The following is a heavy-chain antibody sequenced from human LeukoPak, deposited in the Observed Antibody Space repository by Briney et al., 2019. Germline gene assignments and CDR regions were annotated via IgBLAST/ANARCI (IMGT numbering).Heavy chain of an antibody. D-gene: IGHD3-9*01. V-gene: IGHV1-8*01. CDR3: ARAGGVLRYFDWLSAYYYYMDV. J-gene: IGHJ6*03. CDR2: MNPNSGNT. Sequence: ASVKVSCKASGYTFTSYDINWVRQAPGQGLEWMGWMNPNSGNTGYAQKFQGRVTMTRNTSISTAYMELSSLRSEDTAVYYCARAGGVLRYFDWLSAYYYYMDVWGKGTTVTISS. CDR1: GYTFTSYD.